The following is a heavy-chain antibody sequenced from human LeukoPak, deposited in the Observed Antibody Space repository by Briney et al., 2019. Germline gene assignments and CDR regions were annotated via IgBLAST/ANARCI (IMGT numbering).Heavy chain of an antibody. CDR1: GGSISSYY. V-gene: IGHV4-4*07. Sequence: PSETLSLTCTVSGGSISSYYWSWIRQPAGKGLEWIGRIYTSGSTNYNPSLKSQVTMSADTSKNQFSLKLSSVTAADTAVYYCARDWQWRGGYYFDYWGQGTLVTVSS. CDR3: ARDWQWRGGYYFDY. J-gene: IGHJ4*02. D-gene: IGHD6-19*01. CDR2: IYTSGST.